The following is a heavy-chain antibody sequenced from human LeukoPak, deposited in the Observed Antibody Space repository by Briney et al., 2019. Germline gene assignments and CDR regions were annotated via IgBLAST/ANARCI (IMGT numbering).Heavy chain of an antibody. D-gene: IGHD6-19*01. CDR2: IGTAGDT. CDR1: GFTFSSYD. CDR3: ARGQWLATRGAFDI. J-gene: IGHJ3*02. Sequence: GGSLRLSCAASGFTFSSYDMHWVRQATGKGLEWVSAIGTAGDTYYPGSVKGRFTISRENAKNSLYLQMNSLRAGDTAVYYCARGQWLATRGAFDIWGQGTMVTVSS. V-gene: IGHV3-13*01.